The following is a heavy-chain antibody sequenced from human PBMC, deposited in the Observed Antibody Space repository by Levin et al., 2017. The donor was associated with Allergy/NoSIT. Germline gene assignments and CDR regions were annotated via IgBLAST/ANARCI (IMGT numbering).Heavy chain of an antibody. J-gene: IGHJ5*02. V-gene: IGHV4-39*07. CDR3: ARDFWSGYSEFDP. CDR1: FFSLRRRRSY. D-gene: IGHD3-3*01. Sequence: LSLPFPFSFFSLRRRRSYWGWIRQPPGKGLEWIGSIYYSGITYYNPSLKSRVTITVDTSKNQFSLELNSVTAAYTALYYCARDFWSGYSEFDPWGQGTLVTVSS. CDR2: IYYSGIT.